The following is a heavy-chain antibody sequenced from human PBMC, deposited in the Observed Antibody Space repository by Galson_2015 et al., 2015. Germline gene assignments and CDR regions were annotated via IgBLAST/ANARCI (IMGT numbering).Heavy chain of an antibody. J-gene: IGHJ6*02. CDR3: ARAGGYYADNRDYYYGMDV. CDR2: IWYDGSNK. V-gene: IGHV3-33*01. CDR1: GFTFSSYG. Sequence: SLRLSCAASGFTFSSYGMHWVRQAPGKGLEWVAVIWYDGSNKYYADSVKGRFTISRDNSKNRLYLQMNSLRAEDTAVYYCARAGGYYADNRDYYYGMDVSGQWTTVAVSS. D-gene: IGHD4-17*01.